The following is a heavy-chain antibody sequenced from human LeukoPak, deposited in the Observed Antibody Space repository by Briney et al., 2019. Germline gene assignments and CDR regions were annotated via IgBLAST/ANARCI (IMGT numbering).Heavy chain of an antibody. CDR1: GFTFSSYT. J-gene: IGHJ4*02. Sequence: PGESLRLSCAASGFTFSSYTMNWVRQAPGKGLEWVSSITSSSTSIYYADSVKGRFTISRDNAKNSLYLQMNSLRAEDTAVYYCARDLGFDYWGQGTQVTVSS. CDR3: ARDLGFDY. V-gene: IGHV3-21*01. CDR2: ITSSSTSI.